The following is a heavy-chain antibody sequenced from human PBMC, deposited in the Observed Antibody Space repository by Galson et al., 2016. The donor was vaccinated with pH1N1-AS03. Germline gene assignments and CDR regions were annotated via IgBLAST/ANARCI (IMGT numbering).Heavy chain of an antibody. CDR1: GFSLSDYY. J-gene: IGHJ6*02. D-gene: IGHD3-16*01. CDR3: ARARGGEDAWSQDV. CDR2: ISFTSDYR. V-gene: IGHV3-11*03. Sequence: SLRLSCAASGFSLSDYYMTWIRQAQGKGLEWVAYISFTSDYRHYADSVKGRFTISRDNAKDSLYLQMDSLRVEDTAVYYCARARGGEDAWSQDVWGQGTTVTVSS.